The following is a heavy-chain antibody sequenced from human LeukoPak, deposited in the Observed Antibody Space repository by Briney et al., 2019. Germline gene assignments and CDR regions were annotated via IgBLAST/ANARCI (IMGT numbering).Heavy chain of an antibody. CDR1: GGSISSGGYY. V-gene: IGHV4-30-2*01. CDR2: NYHKGST. J-gene: IGHJ4*02. Sequence: SETLSLTCTVSGGSISSGGYYWSWIRRPPGEGLEWIGYNYHKGSTCYDSSLKGRVTISVDRSKSQFSLKLTSVTAADTAVYYCARGLLVAAHYYFDYWGQGTLVTVSS. D-gene: IGHD2-15*01. CDR3: ARGLLVAAHYYFDY.